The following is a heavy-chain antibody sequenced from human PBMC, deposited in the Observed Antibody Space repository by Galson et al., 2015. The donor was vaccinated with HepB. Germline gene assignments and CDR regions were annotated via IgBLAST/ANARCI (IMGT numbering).Heavy chain of an antibody. D-gene: IGHD4-17*01. V-gene: IGHV5-51*01. CDR3: AKHGYLDGDYRLIDP. Sequence: QSGAEVKKPGESLKISCKGSGYRFTSYWIGWVRQMPGKGLEWMGVIHPGDSDTRYSPSFQGQVTISADRSTSTAYLRWSSLKASDTAMYYCAKHGYLDGDYRLIDPWGQGTLVTVSS. J-gene: IGHJ5*02. CDR1: GYRFTSYW. CDR2: IHPGDSDT.